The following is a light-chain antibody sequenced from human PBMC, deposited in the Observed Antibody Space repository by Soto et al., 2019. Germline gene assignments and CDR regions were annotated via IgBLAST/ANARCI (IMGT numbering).Light chain of an antibody. CDR3: QQYNNWPPPTWT. CDR2: GAS. V-gene: IGKV3-15*01. J-gene: IGKJ1*01. Sequence: EIVMTQSPATLSVSPGERATLSCRASQSVSSNLAWYQQKPGQAPRLLIYGASTRATGIPARFSGSGSGTEFTLTISSLQSEDFAVYYCQQYNNWPPPTWTFAQGTKVEIK. CDR1: QSVSSN.